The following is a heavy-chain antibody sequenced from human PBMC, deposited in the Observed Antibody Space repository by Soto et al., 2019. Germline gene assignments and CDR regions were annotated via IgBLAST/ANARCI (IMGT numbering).Heavy chain of an antibody. J-gene: IGHJ5*02. Sequence: GASVKVACKASGYTLTGYYVHWVRQGPGQGLEWMGWINPNSGGTNYAQKFQGRVTMTRDTSISTAYMELSRLRSDDTAVYYCERVESSSSGAWFDPWGQGTVITAST. CDR3: ERVESSSSGAWFDP. CDR2: INPNSGGT. V-gene: IGHV1-2*02. D-gene: IGHD6-6*01. CDR1: GYTLTGYY.